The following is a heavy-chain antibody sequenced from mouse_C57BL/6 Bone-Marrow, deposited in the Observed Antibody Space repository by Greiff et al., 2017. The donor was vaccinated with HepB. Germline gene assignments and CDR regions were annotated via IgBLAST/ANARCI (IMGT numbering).Heavy chain of an antibody. J-gene: IGHJ1*03. CDR1: GFNIKDDY. CDR3: TTLYYGSSYWYFDV. D-gene: IGHD1-1*01. CDR2: IDPENGDT. V-gene: IGHV14-4*01. Sequence: VQLQQPGAELVRPGASVKLSCTASGFNIKDDYMHWVKQRPEQGLEWIGWIDPENGDTEYASKFQGKATITADTSSNTAYLQLSSLTSEDTAVYYCTTLYYGSSYWYFDVWGTGTTVTVSS.